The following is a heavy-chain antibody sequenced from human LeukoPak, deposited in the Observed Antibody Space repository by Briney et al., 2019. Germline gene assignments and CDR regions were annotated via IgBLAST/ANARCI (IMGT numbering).Heavy chain of an antibody. V-gene: IGHV3-21*01. Sequence: GGSLRLSCAASGFTFSDYTMNWVRQAPGKGLEWVSSISSSSTYIFYADSVKGRFTISRDNAKNSLSLQMNSLRAEDTAVYYCARGGWNDAFDIWGQGTMVTVSS. J-gene: IGHJ3*02. CDR1: GFTFSDYT. CDR3: ARGGWNDAFDI. CDR2: ISSSSTYI. D-gene: IGHD1-1*01.